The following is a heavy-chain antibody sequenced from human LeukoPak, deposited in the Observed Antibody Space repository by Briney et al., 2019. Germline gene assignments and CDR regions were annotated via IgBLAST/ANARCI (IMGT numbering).Heavy chain of an antibody. CDR1: GFTFSSYS. D-gene: IGHD2-15*01. V-gene: IGHV3-23*01. CDR2: ISDTGNT. CDR3: AKAPVTTCRGAFCYPFDY. Sequence: HPGGSLRLSCAASGFTFSSYSMNWVRQAPGKGLEWVSAISDTGNTYHADSVKGRFTISRDSSKNTLFLQMNRLRPEDAAVYYCAKAPVTTCRGAFCYPFDYWGLGTLVTVSS. J-gene: IGHJ4*02.